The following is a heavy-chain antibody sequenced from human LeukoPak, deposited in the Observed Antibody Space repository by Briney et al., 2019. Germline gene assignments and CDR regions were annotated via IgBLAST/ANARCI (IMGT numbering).Heavy chain of an antibody. Sequence: GGSLRLSCAASGFTVSSTYMSWVRQAPGKGLEWVSVIFSGGGTYYADSVKGRFTISRDNPKNTVSLQMNSLRAEDTAVYYCAKVSWENNWFDPWGQGTLVTVSS. CDR3: AKVSWENNWFDP. V-gene: IGHV3-53*05. D-gene: IGHD6-13*01. CDR1: GFTVSSTY. CDR2: IFSGGGT. J-gene: IGHJ5*02.